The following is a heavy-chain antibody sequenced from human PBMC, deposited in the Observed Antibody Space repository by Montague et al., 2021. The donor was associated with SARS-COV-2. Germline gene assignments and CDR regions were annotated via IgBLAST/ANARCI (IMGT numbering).Heavy chain of an antibody. D-gene: IGHD3-10*01. CDR1: GGSISSYY. J-gene: IGHJ2*01. V-gene: IGHV4-59*13. Sequence: SETLSLTCTVSGGSISSYYWSWIRQPPGKGLEWIGYIYYSGSTNYNPSLKSRVTISVDTSKNQFSLKLRSVTAADTAAYYCARASITMVRGVTRWYFDLWGRGTLVTVS. CDR2: IYYSGST. CDR3: ARASITMVRGVTRWYFDL.